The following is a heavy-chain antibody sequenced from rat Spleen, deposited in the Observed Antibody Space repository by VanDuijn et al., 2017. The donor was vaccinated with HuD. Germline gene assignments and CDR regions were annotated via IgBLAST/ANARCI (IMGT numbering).Heavy chain of an antibody. Sequence: EVQLVESDGGLVQPGRSLKLSCAASGFTFSDYYMAWVRQAPTKGLEWVATISYDGSSTDYRDSVKGRFTVSRDNAKSTLYLQMDSLRSEDTATYYCARHSDNPYYFDYWGQGVMVTVSS. CDR3: ARHSDNPYYFDY. V-gene: IGHV5-29*01. D-gene: IGHD3-4*01. J-gene: IGHJ2*01. CDR2: ISYDGSST. CDR1: GFTFSDYY.